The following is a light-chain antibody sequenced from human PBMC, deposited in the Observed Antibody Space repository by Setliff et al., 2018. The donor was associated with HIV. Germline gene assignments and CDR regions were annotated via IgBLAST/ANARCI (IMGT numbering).Light chain of an antibody. CDR1: SSDVGNYNL. V-gene: IGLV2-23*02. J-gene: IGLJ1*01. Sequence: QSVLTQPASVSRSPGQSITLSCTGTSSDVGNYNLVSWYQLHPGRAPKLMIYEVNKRPSGVSNRFSGSKSGNTASLTISGLQAEDEADYYCSSYARGSTYVFGTGTKVTVL. CDR3: SSYARGSTYV. CDR2: EVN.